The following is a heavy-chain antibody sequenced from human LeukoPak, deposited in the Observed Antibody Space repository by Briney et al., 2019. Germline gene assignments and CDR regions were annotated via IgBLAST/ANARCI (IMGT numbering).Heavy chain of an antibody. CDR2: VNEDGRQI. V-gene: IGHV3-7*01. CDR3: AKDEVGGHFEY. Sequence: GGSLRLSCAASGFTFTTYWMGWVRQAPGKGLEWVAKVNEDGRQIYYADSVKGRFTISRDNAKNSVHLQMNNLRVEDTAVYYCAKDEVGGHFEYWGQGILVTVSS. J-gene: IGHJ4*02. CDR1: GFTFTTYW.